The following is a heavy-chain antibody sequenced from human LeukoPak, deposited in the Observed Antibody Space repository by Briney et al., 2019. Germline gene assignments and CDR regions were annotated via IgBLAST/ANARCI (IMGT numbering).Heavy chain of an antibody. V-gene: IGHV3-48*02. J-gene: IGHJ4*02. D-gene: IGHD5-18*01. CDR2: ITSSSSTI. CDR3: AKLRPRGYSYGFLDY. CDR1: GFTFSTYS. Sequence: GGSLRLSCAASGFTFSTYSMNWVRQAPGKGLEWVSHITSSSSTIYYADSVKGRFSISRDNAKNSLYLQMNSLRDEDTAVYYCAKLRPRGYSYGFLDYWGQGTLVTVSS.